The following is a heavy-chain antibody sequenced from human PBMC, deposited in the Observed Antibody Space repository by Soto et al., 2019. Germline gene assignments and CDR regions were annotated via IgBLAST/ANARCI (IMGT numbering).Heavy chain of an antibody. D-gene: IGHD2-21*01. J-gene: IGHJ4*02. CDR1: GGSISSGDYY. Sequence: SETLSLTCTVSGGSISSGDYYWHWIRQPPGKGLEWIGYIYYSGSTRYNPSLNSRATLSVDASKNQLSLKLSSVTAADTAVYFCARAAYCGGECYYHFDYWGQGTRVTVSS. CDR2: IYYSGST. V-gene: IGHV4-61*08. CDR3: ARAAYCGGECYYHFDY.